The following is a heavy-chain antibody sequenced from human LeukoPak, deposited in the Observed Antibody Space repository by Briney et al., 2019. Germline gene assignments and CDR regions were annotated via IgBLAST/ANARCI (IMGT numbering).Heavy chain of an antibody. CDR2: INSDGSST. V-gene: IGHV3-74*01. CDR1: GFTFSSYW. CDR3: AREGYDILTGSWYFDY. D-gene: IGHD3-9*01. J-gene: IGHJ4*02. Sequence: GGSLRLSCAASGFTFSSYWMHWVRQAPGKGLVWVSRINSDGSSTSYADSVKGRFTISRDNAKNTLSLQMNSLRAEDMAVYYCAREGYDILTGSWYFDYWGQGTLVTVSS.